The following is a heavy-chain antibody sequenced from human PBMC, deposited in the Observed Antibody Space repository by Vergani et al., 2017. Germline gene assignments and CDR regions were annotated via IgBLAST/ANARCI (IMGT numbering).Heavy chain of an antibody. V-gene: IGHV3-21*01. J-gene: IGHJ2*01. Sequence: EVQLVESGGGLVKPGGSLRLSCAASGFTFSSYSMNWVRQAPGKGLEWVSSISSSSSYIYYADSVKGRFTISRDNSKNTLYLQMNSLRAEDTAVYYCARSMRVFPYCSSTSCYHWYFDLWGRGTLVTVSS. CDR3: ARSMRVFPYCSSTSCYHWYFDL. D-gene: IGHD2-2*01. CDR1: GFTFSSYS. CDR2: ISSSSSYI.